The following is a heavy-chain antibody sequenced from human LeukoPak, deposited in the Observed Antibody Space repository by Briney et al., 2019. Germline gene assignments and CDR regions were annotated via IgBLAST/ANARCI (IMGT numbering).Heavy chain of an antibody. D-gene: IGHD3-16*01. CDR1: GDSISRSNHY. CDR3: ARAGDQNWFDP. CDR2: LYYSGNT. J-gene: IGHJ5*02. Sequence: SETLSLTCTVSGDSISRSNHYWDWLRQPPGNGLEWIWSLYYSGNTYYNPSLKSRVTIFVDTSKNQFSLKLSSVTAADTAVYYCARAGDQNWFDPWGQGTLVTVSS. V-gene: IGHV4-39*07.